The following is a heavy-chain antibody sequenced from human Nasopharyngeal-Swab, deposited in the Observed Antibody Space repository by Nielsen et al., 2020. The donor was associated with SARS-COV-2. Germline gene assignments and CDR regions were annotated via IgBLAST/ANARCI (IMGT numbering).Heavy chain of an antibody. D-gene: IGHD3-9*01. Sequence: GGSLRLSCAASGFNFRNFAMSWVRQAPGKGLEWVSGIIESGPDTYYADSVRGRSTIFRDNSKNTLFLQINSLSAEDTAVYYCARDLSIGRYFDLYGMDVWGQGTTVTVSS. J-gene: IGHJ6*02. CDR2: IIESGPDT. V-gene: IGHV3-23*01. CDR3: ARDLSIGRYFDLYGMDV. CDR1: GFNFRNFA.